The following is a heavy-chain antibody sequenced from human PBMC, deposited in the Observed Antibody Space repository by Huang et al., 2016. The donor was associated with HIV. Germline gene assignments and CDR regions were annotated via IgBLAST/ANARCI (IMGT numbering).Heavy chain of an antibody. V-gene: IGHV1-46*01. D-gene: IGHD3-9*01. J-gene: IGHJ4*02. Sequence: QVRLVQSGAEVRKPGASVKISCKASGYTFTTYYIHWVRQAPGHVLEWIGMIKPSSSMTTYSQNFQVRLTMTRDTSTSTVYMELSNMISEDTAFYYCARDKYDILTGYYPFDYWGQATLVSVSS. CDR3: ARDKYDILTGYYPFDY. CDR2: IKPSSSMT. CDR1: GYTFTTYY.